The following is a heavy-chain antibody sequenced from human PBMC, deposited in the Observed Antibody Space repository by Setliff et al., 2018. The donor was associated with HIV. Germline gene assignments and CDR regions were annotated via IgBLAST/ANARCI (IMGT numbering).Heavy chain of an antibody. J-gene: IGHJ4*02. CDR2: MSTGGDIK. V-gene: IGHV3-30*03. D-gene: IGHD1-26*01. Sequence: PGGSLRLSCAVSGFNVNNKYMTWVRQAPGKGLEWVAVMSTGGDIKIYADSVKGRFTISRDNSKNTLFLQMNSLRPEDTATYYCVRDPIEGYPDYFDYWGQGTLVTVSS. CDR1: GFNVNNKY. CDR3: VRDPIEGYPDYFDY.